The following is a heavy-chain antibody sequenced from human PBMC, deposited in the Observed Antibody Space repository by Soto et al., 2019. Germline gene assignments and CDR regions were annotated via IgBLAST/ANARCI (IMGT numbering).Heavy chain of an antibody. V-gene: IGHV5-51*01. CDR1: GDTLRNYR. J-gene: IGHJ6*02. CDR2: IYPGDSDT. CDR3: AASIFYYGIDV. Sequence: PGESLKSSYTGSGDTLRNYRCAPARQPHGKGLESMGIIYPGDSDTKYNPSFQGQVTISSNRSITTTYLQWSSLKASDTAIYYGAASIFYYGIDVWGQGTTVTVSS.